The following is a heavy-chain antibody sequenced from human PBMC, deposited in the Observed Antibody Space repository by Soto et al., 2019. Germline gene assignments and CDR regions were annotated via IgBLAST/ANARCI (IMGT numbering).Heavy chain of an antibody. Sequence: SETLSLTCNVSGGSIRSYYWSWVRQPAGKPLEWIGRIYTSGSTNYNPSLKSRVSMSVDTSKNQFSLEVTSVTAADTAVYYCAREGASGFGMDVWGQGTTVTVSS. CDR3: AREGASGFGMDV. V-gene: IGHV4-4*07. CDR2: IYTSGST. D-gene: IGHD1-26*01. J-gene: IGHJ6*02. CDR1: GGSIRSYY.